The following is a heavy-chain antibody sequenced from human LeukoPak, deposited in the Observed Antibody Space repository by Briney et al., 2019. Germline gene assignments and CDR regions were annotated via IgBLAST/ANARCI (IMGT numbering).Heavy chain of an antibody. CDR2: FDPEDGET. V-gene: IGHV1-24*01. J-gene: IGHJ4*02. CDR3: ATYGIAVAGIDY. D-gene: IGHD6-19*01. Sequence: ASVKVSCKVSGYTLTELSMHWVRQAPGKGLEWMGGFDPEDGETIYAQKFQGRVTMPEDTSTDTAYMELSSLRSEDTAVYYCATYGIAVAGIDYWGQGTLVTVSS. CDR1: GYTLTELS.